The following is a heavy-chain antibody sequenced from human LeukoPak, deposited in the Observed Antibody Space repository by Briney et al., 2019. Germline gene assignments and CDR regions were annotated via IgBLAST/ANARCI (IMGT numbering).Heavy chain of an antibody. CDR1: GFIFSKYA. V-gene: IGHV3-30*04. D-gene: IGHD2-2*03. Sequence: PGRSLRLSCAASGFIFSKYALHWVRQAPGKGLEWVAVVSFDGRSEYYADSVKGRFTISRDNAKNSLYLQMNSLRAEDTAVYYCARAGSLDIVVVPAAAYYYYGMDVWGQGTTVTVSS. CDR2: VSFDGRSE. J-gene: IGHJ6*02. CDR3: ARAGSLDIVVVPAAAYYYYGMDV.